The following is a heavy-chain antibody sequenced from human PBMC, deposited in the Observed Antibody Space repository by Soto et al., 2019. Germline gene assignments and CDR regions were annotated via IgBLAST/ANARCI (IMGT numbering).Heavy chain of an antibody. CDR2: ISYDGSNK. J-gene: IGHJ4*02. CDR1: GFTFSSYA. CDR3: ARESPFRVPLDY. D-gene: IGHD2-2*01. Sequence: QVQLVESGGGVVQPGRSLRLSCAASGFTFSSYAMHWVRQAPGKGLEWVAVISYDGSNKYYADSVKGRFTISRDNSKNTLYLQMNSLRAEDTAVYYCARESPFRVPLDYWGQGTLVTVSS. V-gene: IGHV3-30-3*01.